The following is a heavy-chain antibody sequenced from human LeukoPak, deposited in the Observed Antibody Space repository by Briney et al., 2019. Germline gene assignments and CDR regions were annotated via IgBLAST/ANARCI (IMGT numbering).Heavy chain of an antibody. Sequence: SETLSLTCTVPGGSISSYYWSWIRQPPGKGLEWIGYIHYSGSTNYNPSLQSRVTISVDTSKNQFSVKLSSVTAADTAVYYCARAPYSSSWMYFDYWGQGALVTVSS. D-gene: IGHD6-13*01. CDR3: ARAPYSSSWMYFDY. J-gene: IGHJ4*02. CDR2: IHYSGST. V-gene: IGHV4-59*01. CDR1: GGSISSYY.